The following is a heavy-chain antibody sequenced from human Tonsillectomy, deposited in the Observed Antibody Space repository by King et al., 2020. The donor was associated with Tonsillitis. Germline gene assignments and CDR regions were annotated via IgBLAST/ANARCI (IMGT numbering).Heavy chain of an antibody. CDR2: ISYDGSNK. V-gene: IGHV3-30-3*01. CDR3: ARSAVTMVRGVIVD. Sequence: VQLVESGGGVVQPGRSLRLSCAASGFTFSSYAMHWVRQAPGKGLEWVAVISYDGSNKYYADSVKGRFTISRDNSKNTLYLQMNSLRAEDTAVYYCARSAVTMVRGVIVDWGQEPWSPSPQ. J-gene: IGHJ4*01. D-gene: IGHD3-10*01. CDR1: GFTFSSYA.